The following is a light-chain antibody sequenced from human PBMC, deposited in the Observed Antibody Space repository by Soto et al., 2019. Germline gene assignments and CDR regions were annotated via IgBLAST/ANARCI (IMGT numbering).Light chain of an antibody. CDR2: AAS. V-gene: IGKV1-39*01. CDR3: QRGDSTPYS. CDR1: QSISSY. J-gene: IGKJ2*03. Sequence: DIQMTQSPSSLSASVGDRVTITCRASQSISSYLNWYQQKPGKAPKLLIYAASSLQSGVPATFSGSGSRTDFTLTISSLQPEDSATYYCQRGDSTPYSFGQGTKMEIK.